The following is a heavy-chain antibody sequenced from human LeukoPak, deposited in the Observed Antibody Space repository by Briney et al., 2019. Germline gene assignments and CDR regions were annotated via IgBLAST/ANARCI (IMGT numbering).Heavy chain of an antibody. J-gene: IGHJ4*02. CDR3: VRGQTIDY. CDR2: IKSDGTGI. CDR1: GFTFSAYG. V-gene: IGHV3-74*03. D-gene: IGHD3-10*01. Sequence: PGESLRLSCAASGFTFSAYGMSWVRQAPGKGLVWVSRIKSDGTGILYADFVEGRFTISRDNAKNALYLQMTSLRDEDTAVYYCVRGQTIDYWGQGILVTVSS.